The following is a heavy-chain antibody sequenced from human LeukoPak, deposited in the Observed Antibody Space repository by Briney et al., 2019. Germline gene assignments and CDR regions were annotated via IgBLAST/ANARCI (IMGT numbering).Heavy chain of an antibody. J-gene: IGHJ1*01. CDR3: AKGGVSDGYYEQH. CDR1: GFTFSSYG. CDR2: ITYDGNIK. D-gene: IGHD3-22*01. V-gene: IGHV3-30*18. Sequence: PGRSLRLSCAASGFTFSSYGMHRVRQAPGQGLEWVAVITYDGNIKYYADSVRGRFTISRDDSKNTLYLQMNSLRTEDTAVYYCAKGGVSDGYYEQHWGQGTLVTVSS.